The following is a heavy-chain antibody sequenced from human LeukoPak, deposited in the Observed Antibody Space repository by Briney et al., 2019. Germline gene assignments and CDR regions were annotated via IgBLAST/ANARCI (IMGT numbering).Heavy chain of an antibody. J-gene: IGHJ4*02. CDR2: ISGSTGST. Sequence: GGSLRLSCAASGFTFSNYAMSWVRQAPGKGLEWVSTISGSTGSTSYADSVKGRFTISRDNSKNTLYLQMNSLSAEDTAVYYCAKPRYCSGGSCYFDYWGQGTQVTVSS. CDR3: AKPRYCSGGSCYFDY. V-gene: IGHV3-23*01. D-gene: IGHD2-15*01. CDR1: GFTFSNYA.